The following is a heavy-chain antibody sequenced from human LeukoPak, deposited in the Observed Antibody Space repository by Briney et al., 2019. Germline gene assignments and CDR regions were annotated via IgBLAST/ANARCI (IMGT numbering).Heavy chain of an antibody. V-gene: IGHV1-18*01. CDR3: ARASKQWLVLFDY. CDR1: GYSFTSYG. CDR2: ISAYSGNT. Sequence: ASVKLCCKASGYSFTSYGISWVRQAPGQGLEWMGWISAYSGNTNYAQKLQGRVTMTTDTSTTTAYMELRRLRSDDTVVYYCARASKQWLVLFDYWGQGPRVTVSS. D-gene: IGHD6-19*01. J-gene: IGHJ4*02.